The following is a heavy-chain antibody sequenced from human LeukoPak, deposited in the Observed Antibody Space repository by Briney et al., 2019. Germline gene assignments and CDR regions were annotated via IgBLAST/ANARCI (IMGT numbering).Heavy chain of an antibody. CDR2: ISSSSSYI. Sequence: GGSLRLSCAASGFTFSSYSMNWVRQAPGKGLEWVSSISSSSSYIYYADSVKGRFTISRDNAKNSLYLQMNSLRAADTAVYYCARAHQLGDSDYWGQGTLVTVSS. J-gene: IGHJ4*02. D-gene: IGHD6-13*01. CDR3: ARAHQLGDSDY. V-gene: IGHV3-21*01. CDR1: GFTFSSYS.